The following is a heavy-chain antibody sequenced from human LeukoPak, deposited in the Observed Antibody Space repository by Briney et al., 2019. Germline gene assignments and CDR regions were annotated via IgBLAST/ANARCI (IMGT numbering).Heavy chain of an antibody. D-gene: IGHD6-13*01. CDR2: IYSGGST. CDR3: ARAEMGLSSSWSTPFDY. V-gene: IGHV3-53*01. CDR1: GFNFGDFA. Sequence: GGSLRLSCTVSGFNFGDFAMSWVRQAPGKGLEWVSVIYSGGSTYYADSVKGRFTISRDNSKNTLYLQMNSLRAEDTAVYYCARAEMGLSSSWSTPFDYWGQGTLVTVSS. J-gene: IGHJ4*02.